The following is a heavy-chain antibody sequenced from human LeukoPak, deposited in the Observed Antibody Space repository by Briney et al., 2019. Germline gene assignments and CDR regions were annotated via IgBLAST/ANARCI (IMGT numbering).Heavy chain of an antibody. CDR2: ISSTGGTA. CDR1: GFTFSKCA. CDR3: AKRDGDARRYTTN. D-gene: IGHD1-1*01. J-gene: IGHJ4*02. Sequence: GGSLRLSCEASGFTFSKCAMTWVRQAPGKGLEWVASISSTGGTAYYADSVKGRFTISRDNSKNTLYLQVDSLRVDDTALYYCAKRDGDARRYTTNWGQGPLVTVSS. V-gene: IGHV3-23*01.